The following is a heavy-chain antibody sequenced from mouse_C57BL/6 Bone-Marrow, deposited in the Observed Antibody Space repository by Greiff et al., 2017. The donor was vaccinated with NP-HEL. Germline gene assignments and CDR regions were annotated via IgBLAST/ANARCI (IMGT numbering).Heavy chain of an antibody. CDR3: ARGYGSSWYFDV. D-gene: IGHD1-1*01. V-gene: IGHV1-54*01. CDR1: GYAFTNYL. CDR2: IKPGSGGT. J-gene: IGHJ1*03. Sequence: QVQLQQSGAELVRPGTSVKVSCKASGYAFTNYLLEWVKQRPGQGLEWIGVIKPGSGGTNYNEKFKGKATLTADKSSSTAYMQLSSLTSEDSAVYFCARGYGSSWYFDVWGTGTTVTVSS.